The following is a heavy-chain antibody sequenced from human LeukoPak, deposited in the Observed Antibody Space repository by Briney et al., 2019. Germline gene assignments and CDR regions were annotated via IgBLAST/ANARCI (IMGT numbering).Heavy chain of an antibody. D-gene: IGHD1-1*01. CDR3: ARYWSRFDY. Sequence: PSETPSLTCTVSGGSISSYYWSWIRQPPGKGLEWIGYIYYSGTTNYNPSLKSRVTISVDTSKNQFSLKLSSVTAADTAVYFCARYWSRFDYWGQGTLVTVSS. J-gene: IGHJ4*02. CDR2: IYYSGTT. CDR1: GGSISSYY. V-gene: IGHV4-59*08.